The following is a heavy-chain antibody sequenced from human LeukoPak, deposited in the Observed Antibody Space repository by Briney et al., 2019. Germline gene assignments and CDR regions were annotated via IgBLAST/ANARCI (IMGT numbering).Heavy chain of an antibody. CDR1: GGFISRSNYY. CDR3: ASNPDYGDGGLQH. Sequence: SETLSLTCTVSGGFISRSNYYWGWIRQPPGKGLEWIGSIFYSGSTYYNPSLKSRVTISVDTSKNQFSLKLSSVTAADTAVYYCASNPDYGDGGLQHWGQGTLVTVSS. D-gene: IGHD4-17*01. J-gene: IGHJ1*01. CDR2: IFYSGST. V-gene: IGHV4-39*07.